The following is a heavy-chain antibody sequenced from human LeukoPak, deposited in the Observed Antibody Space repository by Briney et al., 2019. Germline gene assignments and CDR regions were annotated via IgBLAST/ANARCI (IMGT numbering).Heavy chain of an antibody. CDR2: IYHSGST. D-gene: IGHD3-9*01. Sequence: PSGTLSLTCAVSGGSISSSNWWSWVRQPPGKGLEWIGEIYHSGSTNYNPSLKSRVTISVDKSKNQFSLKLSSVTAADTAVYYCARLEQHYDILTGYYQAFDIWGQGTMVTVSS. CDR3: ARLEQHYDILTGYYQAFDI. CDR1: GGSISSSNW. J-gene: IGHJ3*02. V-gene: IGHV4-4*02.